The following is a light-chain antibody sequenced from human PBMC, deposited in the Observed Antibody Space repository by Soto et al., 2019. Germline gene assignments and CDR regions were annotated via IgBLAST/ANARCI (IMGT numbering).Light chain of an antibody. CDR3: QQYGTSPRT. CDR1: QSISDT. CDR2: SAS. Sequence: EIVMTQSPATLSVSPGGRATLSCRASQSISDTLAWYQQKPGQAPRLLIYSASARATGFPARFSGSGSGTDFTLTISSLQSEDFAVYYCQQYGTSPRTFGQGTRLEIK. V-gene: IGKV3-15*01. J-gene: IGKJ5*01.